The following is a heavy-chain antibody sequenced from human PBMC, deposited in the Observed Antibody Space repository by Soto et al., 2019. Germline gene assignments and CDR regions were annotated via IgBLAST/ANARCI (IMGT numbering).Heavy chain of an antibody. D-gene: IGHD6-19*01. CDR2: IYYSGST. CDR3: ARRGDIAVAGTSFDI. Sequence: SETLSLTCTVSGGSISSSSYYWGWIRQPPGKGLEWIGSIYYSGSTYYNPSLKSRVTISVDTSKNQFSLKLSSVTAADTAVYYCARRGDIAVAGTSFDIWGQGTMVTVSS. V-gene: IGHV4-39*01. J-gene: IGHJ3*02. CDR1: GGSISSSSYY.